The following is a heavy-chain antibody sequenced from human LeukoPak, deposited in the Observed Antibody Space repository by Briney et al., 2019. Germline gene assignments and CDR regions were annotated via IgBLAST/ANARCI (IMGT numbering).Heavy chain of an antibody. Sequence: ASVKVSCKASGYTFTSYDINWVRQATGQGLEWMGWINPNSGGTNYAQKFQGRVTMTRDTSISTAYMELSRLRSDDTAVYYCARDSRGYLGYWGQGTLVTVSS. D-gene: IGHD3-22*01. CDR1: GYTFTSYD. CDR3: ARDSRGYLGY. V-gene: IGHV1-2*02. CDR2: INPNSGGT. J-gene: IGHJ4*02.